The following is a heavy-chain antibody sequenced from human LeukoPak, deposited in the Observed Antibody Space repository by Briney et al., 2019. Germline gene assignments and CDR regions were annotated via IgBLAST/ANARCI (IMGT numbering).Heavy chain of an antibody. Sequence: GSSVKVSCKTSGGTFSSYAINWVRQAPGQGLEWMGWINPNSGGTNYAQKFQDRVTMTRDTSISTAYMELSLLRSDDTAVYYCARGDYYGSGKVVAAWGQGTLVTVSS. J-gene: IGHJ5*02. CDR2: INPNSGGT. V-gene: IGHV1-2*02. D-gene: IGHD3-10*01. CDR3: ARGDYYGSGKVVAA. CDR1: GGTFSSYA.